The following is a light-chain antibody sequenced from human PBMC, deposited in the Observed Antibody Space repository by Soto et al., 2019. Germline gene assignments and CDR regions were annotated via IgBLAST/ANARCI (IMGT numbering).Light chain of an antibody. CDR2: EVN. CDR3: GSYTSTDTPFV. Sequence: QSALAQPSSVSGSPGQSITISCTGTSTDVGGYNYVSWYQHHPGNGPKLIIYEVNNRPSGFSDRFSGSKSGNKASLTISTLEAEDESDYYCGSYTSTDTPFVFGPGTKVNVL. CDR1: STDVGGYNY. J-gene: IGLJ1*01. V-gene: IGLV2-14*01.